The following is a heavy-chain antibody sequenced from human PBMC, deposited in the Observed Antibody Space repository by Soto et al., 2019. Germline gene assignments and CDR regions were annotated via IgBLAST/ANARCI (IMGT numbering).Heavy chain of an antibody. J-gene: IGHJ4*02. CDR1: EFTFSSSA. D-gene: IGHD1-26*01. CDR2: ISGSGGTS. Sequence: EVQLLEPGGGLVPPGGSLSLACAASEFTFSSSAMSWVRQAPGKRLEWVSAISGSGGTSYYADAVKGRFPISSDMSKYTLYRDMNSLRGEDTAIYYCAKADYTSYCGRNSDYWGPGTVVTVSS. V-gene: IGHV3-23*01. CDR3: AKADYTSYCGRNSDY.